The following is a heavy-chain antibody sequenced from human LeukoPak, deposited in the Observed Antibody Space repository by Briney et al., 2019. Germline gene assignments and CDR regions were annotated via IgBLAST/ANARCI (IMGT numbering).Heavy chain of an antibody. V-gene: IGHV4-59*08. Sequence: SETLSLTCTVSGVYMSACYWMWIRQPPGKGLEWIGYIHHSGSTNYNPSLRSRVTISVDTSKNQFSLKLSAVTAADTAVYYCAGDYGGFEGVMDVWGQGITVTVSS. J-gene: IGHJ6*02. CDR2: IHHSGST. CDR1: GVYMSACY. CDR3: AGDYGGFEGVMDV. D-gene: IGHD4-23*01.